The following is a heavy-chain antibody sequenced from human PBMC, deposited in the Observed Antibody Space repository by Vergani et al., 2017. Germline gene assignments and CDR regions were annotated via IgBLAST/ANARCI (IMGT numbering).Heavy chain of an antibody. D-gene: IGHD1-26*01. J-gene: IGHJ4*02. CDR3: ARDSAVGGTFDS. CDR2: INNDGHT. CDR1: GESFSSFY. V-gene: IGHV4-34*02. Sequence: QVQLQQWGAGVVKPSGTLSLTCAVFGESFSSFYWSWIRQPPGKGLEWIGEINNDGHTNYNPSLESRVTISVDTSKNTFSLKLNSVTAADTAIYYCARDSAVGGTFDSWGQGTLVSVSS.